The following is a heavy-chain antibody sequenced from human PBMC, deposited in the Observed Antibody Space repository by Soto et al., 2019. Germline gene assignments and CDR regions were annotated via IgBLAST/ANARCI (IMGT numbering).Heavy chain of an antibody. V-gene: IGHV3-23*01. Sequence: QLLESGGGLVQPGGSLRLSCTASGFIFSNYAMIWIRQAPGKGLEWVGTIRGNSYGAYYAYSVRGRFTISRDNSKNTMSLQLNSLRADDTAIYYCAKGRSENGLDWLDPWGQGTLVTVSS. CDR1: GFIFSNYA. CDR3: AKGRSENGLDWLDP. D-gene: IGHD3-10*01. CDR2: IRGNSYGA. J-gene: IGHJ5*02.